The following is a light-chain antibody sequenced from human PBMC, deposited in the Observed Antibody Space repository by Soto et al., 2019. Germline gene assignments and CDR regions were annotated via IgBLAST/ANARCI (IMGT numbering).Light chain of an antibody. Sequence: DIQMTQSPSTLSASVGDRVTITCRASQSISSWLAWYQQKPGKAPKLLIYKASSLESAVPSRMSGSGSGTEFTLTISSLQPDDFATYYSRQYNSYSPTFGQGTKVEIK. CDR3: RQYNSYSPT. CDR1: QSISSW. V-gene: IGKV1-5*03. CDR2: KAS. J-gene: IGKJ1*01.